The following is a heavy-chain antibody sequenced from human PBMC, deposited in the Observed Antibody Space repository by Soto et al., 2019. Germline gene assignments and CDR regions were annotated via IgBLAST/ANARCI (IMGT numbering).Heavy chain of an antibody. D-gene: IGHD3-16*02. CDR2: IYYSGST. CDR3: ARLYGLDAFDI. V-gene: IGHV4-59*08. Sequence: SETLSLTCTVSGGSINSCYWSWVRLPPGKGMEWIGYIYYSGSTNYNPSLKSRVTISVDTSTNQFSLKLSSVTAADTAVYYCARLYGLDAFDIWGQGTMVTVSS. J-gene: IGHJ3*02. CDR1: GGSINSCY.